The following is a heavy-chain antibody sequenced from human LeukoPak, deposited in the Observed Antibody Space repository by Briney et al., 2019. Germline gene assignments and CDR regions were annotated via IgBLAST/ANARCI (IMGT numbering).Heavy chain of an antibody. V-gene: IGHV4-59*02. CDR2: IHYTAGT. CDR3: ARLQGDSTAIFDS. Sequence: PSETLSLTCTVSGGSVSGDYWSWIRQSPSKGLEWVGYIHYTAGTNYNPSLKSRVTMSVDTSKDQFSLRLRSMTAADTAVYYCARLQGDSTAIFDSWGQGTLVSVSS. J-gene: IGHJ4*02. CDR1: GGSVSGDY. D-gene: IGHD2-21*01.